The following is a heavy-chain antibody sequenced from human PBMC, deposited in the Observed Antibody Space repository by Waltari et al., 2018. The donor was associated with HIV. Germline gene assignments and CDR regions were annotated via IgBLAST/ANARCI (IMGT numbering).Heavy chain of an antibody. J-gene: IGHJ3*02. CDR2: INPSGGST. D-gene: IGHD3-22*01. CDR3: ARTYYYDSSGYYGDAFDI. V-gene: IGHV1-46*01. CDR1: GYTFTSYY. Sequence: QVQLVQSGAEVKKPGASVKVSCKASGYTFTSYYMHWVRQAPGQGLEWMGIINPSGGSTSYAQKFQGRVTMTRYTSTSTVYMELSSLRSEDTAVYYCARTYYYDSSGYYGDAFDIWGQGTMVTVSS.